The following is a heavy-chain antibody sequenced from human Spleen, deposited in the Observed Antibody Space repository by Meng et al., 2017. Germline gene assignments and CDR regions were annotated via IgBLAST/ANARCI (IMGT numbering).Heavy chain of an antibody. CDR1: GFTFIDCA. V-gene: IGHV3-30-3*01. Sequence: QVQLVESGGGVVQPGRSLRLSCAASGFTFIDCAIHWVRQAPGKGLEWVAVISSGGNNKYYADSVKGRFTISRDSSKNTLYLQMKSLRAEDTAVYYCARLTGSHFGFWGQGTLVTVSS. CDR3: ARLTGSHFGF. CDR2: ISSGGNNK. J-gene: IGHJ4*02. D-gene: IGHD3-10*01.